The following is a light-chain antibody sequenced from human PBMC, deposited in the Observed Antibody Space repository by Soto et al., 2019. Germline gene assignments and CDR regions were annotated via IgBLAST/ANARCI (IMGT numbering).Light chain of an antibody. CDR1: QSVSTN. Sequence: EILMTQSPATLSVSPGERATLSCRASQSVSTNLAWYQQKPGQAPRLLIHGASTRATGIPARFSGSGSGTEFTLTISSLQSEDFAVYYCQQFHNWPWTFGQGTKVDI. CDR2: GAS. V-gene: IGKV3-15*01. J-gene: IGKJ1*01. CDR3: QQFHNWPWT.